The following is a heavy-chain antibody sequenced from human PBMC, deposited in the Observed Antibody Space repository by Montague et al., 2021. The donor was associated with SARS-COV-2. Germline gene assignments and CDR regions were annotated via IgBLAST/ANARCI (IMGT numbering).Heavy chain of an antibody. J-gene: IGHJ4*02. Sequence: SETLSLTCTVSGGSIRSYYWSWIRQNPGKGLEWIGYIYYDGSTNYNPSLKSRVTMSVDSFKNQFSLRLSSVTAADTAVYYCARYGSYFEHWGQGTLVTVSS. CDR2: IYYDGST. V-gene: IGHV4-59*03. CDR3: ARYGSYFEH. D-gene: IGHD1-26*01. CDR1: GGSIRSYY.